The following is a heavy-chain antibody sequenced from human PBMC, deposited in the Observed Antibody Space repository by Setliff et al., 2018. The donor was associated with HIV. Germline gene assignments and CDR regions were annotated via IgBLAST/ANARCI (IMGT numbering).Heavy chain of an antibody. D-gene: IGHD3-16*01. CDR2: IYYSGST. Sequence: PSETLSLTCDVSGFSISSRYYWGWIRQSPGKGLEWIGNIYYSGSTNYNPSLKSRVTISVDTSKNQFSLKLNSVTAADTAVYYCARSGGPTFDPWGQGTRVTVSS. CDR1: GFSISSRYY. J-gene: IGHJ5*02. CDR3: ARSGGPTFDP. V-gene: IGHV4-38-2*01.